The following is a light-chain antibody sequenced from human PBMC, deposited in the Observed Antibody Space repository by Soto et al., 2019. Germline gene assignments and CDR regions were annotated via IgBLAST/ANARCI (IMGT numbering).Light chain of an antibody. CDR3: QQYNNWPPYT. CDR1: QSVNSD. Sequence: EIVLTQSPATLSVSPGNRATLSCRASQSVNSDLAWYQQKPGQAPRLLIYGASTRATGTPTRFSGSGSGTEFTLTISSLQSEDFDVYFCQQYNNWPPYTFGQGTKLEIK. J-gene: IGKJ2*01. V-gene: IGKV3-15*01. CDR2: GAS.